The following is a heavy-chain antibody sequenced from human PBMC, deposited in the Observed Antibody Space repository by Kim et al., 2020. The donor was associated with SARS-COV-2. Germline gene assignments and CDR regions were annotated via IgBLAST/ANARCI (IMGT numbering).Heavy chain of an antibody. CDR3: ARDCGFGAGTTDDDQFDY. V-gene: IGHV3-30*07. Sequence: GRLTISRDNSKNTLYLQMNSLSAEATAVYYCARDCGFGAGTTDDDQFDYWGQGTLVTVSS. D-gene: IGHD1-1*01. J-gene: IGHJ4*02.